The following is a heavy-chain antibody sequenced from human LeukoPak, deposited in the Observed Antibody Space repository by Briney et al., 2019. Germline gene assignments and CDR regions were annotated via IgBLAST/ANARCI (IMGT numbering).Heavy chain of an antibody. D-gene: IGHD3-9*01. CDR2: ITGSGTST. CDR3: VIWGDYDVLTGYYVPDY. V-gene: IGHV3-23*01. J-gene: IGHJ4*02. Sequence: PGASLRLSCVASGFTFSNYAMSWVRQAPGKGLEWVSAITGSGTSTYYADSLKGRFTISGDNSKNTVFLQMNSLRHEDTAIYYCVIWGDYDVLTGYYVPDYWGQGTVVTVSS. CDR1: GFTFSNYA.